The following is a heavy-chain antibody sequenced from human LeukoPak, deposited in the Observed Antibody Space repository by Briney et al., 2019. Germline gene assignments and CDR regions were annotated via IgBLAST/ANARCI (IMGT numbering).Heavy chain of an antibody. D-gene: IGHD3-10*01. J-gene: IGHJ6*03. CDR1: GGSISSGGYS. CDR2: IYYSGST. CDR3: ARVRFGVYPSYYYYMDV. V-gene: IGHV4-30-4*07. Sequence: KSSETLSLTCAVSGGSISSGGYSWSWIRQPPGKGLEWIGYIYYSGSTYYNPSLKSRVTISVDTSKNQFSLKLSSVTAADTAVYYCARVRFGVYPSYYYYMDVWGKGTTVTVSS.